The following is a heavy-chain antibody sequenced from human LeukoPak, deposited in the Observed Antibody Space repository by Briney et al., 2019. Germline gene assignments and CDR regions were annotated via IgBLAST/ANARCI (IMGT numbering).Heavy chain of an antibody. Sequence: GASVKVSCKASGYTFTSYGISWVRQAPGQGLEWMGWSSAYNGNTNYAQKLQGRVTMTTDTSTSTAYMELRSLRSDDTAVYYCARADYRDYTDYFDYWGQGTLVTVSS. J-gene: IGHJ4*02. V-gene: IGHV1-18*01. CDR1: GYTFTSYG. CDR3: ARADYRDYTDYFDY. D-gene: IGHD4-17*01. CDR2: SSAYNGNT.